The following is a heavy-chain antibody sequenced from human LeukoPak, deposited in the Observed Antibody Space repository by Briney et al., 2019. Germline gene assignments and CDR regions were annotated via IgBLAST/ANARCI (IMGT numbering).Heavy chain of an antibody. CDR1: GYTFTSYD. CDR2: MNPNSGNT. V-gene: IGHV1-8*01. Sequence: ASVKVSCKASGYTFTSYDINWVRQATGQGLEWMGWMNPNSGNTGYAQKFQGRVTMTRNTSISTAYMELSSLRSEDTAVYYCARVQEGKYQLLRLVKWSYGPLDYWGQGTLVTVSS. D-gene: IGHD2-2*01. J-gene: IGHJ4*02. CDR3: ARVQEGKYQLLRLVKWSYGPLDY.